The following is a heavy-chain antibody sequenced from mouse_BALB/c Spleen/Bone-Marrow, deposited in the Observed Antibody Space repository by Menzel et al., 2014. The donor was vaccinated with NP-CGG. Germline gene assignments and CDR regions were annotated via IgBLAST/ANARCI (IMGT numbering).Heavy chain of an antibody. Sequence: EVKVVDSGGGLVKPGGSLKLSCAASGFTFSSYAMSWVRQTPEKRLEWVATISSGGSYTYYPDSVKGRFTISRDNAKSTLYLQMSSLRSEDTAMYYCARFYYGNYVRYFDVWGAGTTVTVSS. CDR2: ISSGGSYT. J-gene: IGHJ1*01. CDR3: ARFYYGNYVRYFDV. V-gene: IGHV5-9-1*01. D-gene: IGHD2-1*01. CDR1: GFTFSSYA.